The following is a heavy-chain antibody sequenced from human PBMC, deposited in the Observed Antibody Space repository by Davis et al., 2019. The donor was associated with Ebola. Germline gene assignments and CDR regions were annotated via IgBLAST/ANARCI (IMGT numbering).Heavy chain of an antibody. J-gene: IGHJ4*02. CDR3: ARWGGYCSGGSCQDY. CDR2: INAGNGNT. Sequence: AASVKVSCKASGYTFTSYAMHWVRQAPGQRLEWMGWINAGNGNTKYSQKFQGRVTITRDTSASTAYMELSSLRSEDTAVYYCARWGGYCSGGSCQDYWGQGTLVTVPS. CDR1: GYTFTSYA. D-gene: IGHD2-15*01. V-gene: IGHV1-3*01.